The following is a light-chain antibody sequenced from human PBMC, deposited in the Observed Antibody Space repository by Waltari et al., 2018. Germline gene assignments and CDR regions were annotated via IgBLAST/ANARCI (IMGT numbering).Light chain of an antibody. Sequence: DIQMTQSPYSMSASVGDRVTITCRASQGLTNYLNWYQQKPGKPPKRLISAASSLESGVPSRFIGSESATEFTLTISSLQPEDFAAYYCLQYNSKPWTFGQGTKVEIK. CDR1: QGLTNY. J-gene: IGKJ1*01. CDR2: AAS. CDR3: LQYNSKPWT. V-gene: IGKV1-17*01.